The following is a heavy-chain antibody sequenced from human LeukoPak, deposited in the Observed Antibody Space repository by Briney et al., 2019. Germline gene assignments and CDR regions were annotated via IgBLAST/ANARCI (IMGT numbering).Heavy chain of an antibody. CDR2: ISVSGTST. D-gene: IGHD3-22*01. Sequence: GESLRLSCAASGFTFSSYAMSWVRQAPGKGLEWVSGISVSGTSTSNADFVKGRFTISRDNPRNTLYLQMNSLRAEDTALYYCAIMHPYYDGNGYWVQWGQGTLVTVSS. V-gene: IGHV3-23*01. CDR1: GFTFSSYA. J-gene: IGHJ4*02. CDR3: AIMHPYYDGNGYWVQ.